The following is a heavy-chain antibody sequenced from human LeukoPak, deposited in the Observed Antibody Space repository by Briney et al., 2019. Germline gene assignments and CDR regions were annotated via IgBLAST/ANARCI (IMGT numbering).Heavy chain of an antibody. CDR2: IYYTGNT. CDR1: GVSISSSNSY. Sequence: PSETLSLTCTVSGVSISSSNSYWGWIRQPPGKGLEWIGSIYYTGNTYYNASLKSRVTMSVDKSKNQFSLKLSSVTAADTAVYYCARESGSYSSSYRFDSWGQGTLVTVSS. D-gene: IGHD6-6*01. V-gene: IGHV4-39*07. J-gene: IGHJ4*02. CDR3: ARESGSYSSSYRFDS.